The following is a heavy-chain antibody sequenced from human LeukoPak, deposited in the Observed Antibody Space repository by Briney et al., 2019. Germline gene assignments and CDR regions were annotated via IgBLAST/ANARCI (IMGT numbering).Heavy chain of an antibody. V-gene: IGHV3-48*04. Sequence: GGSLRLSCAASGFTFSSYSMNWVRQAPGKGLEWVSYISSSSSTIYYADSVKGRFTISRDNAKNSLYLQMNSLRAEDTAVYYCARSMEGIAVAGFEYWGQGTLVTVSS. D-gene: IGHD6-19*01. J-gene: IGHJ4*02. CDR3: ARSMEGIAVAGFEY. CDR1: GFTFSSYS. CDR2: ISSSSSTI.